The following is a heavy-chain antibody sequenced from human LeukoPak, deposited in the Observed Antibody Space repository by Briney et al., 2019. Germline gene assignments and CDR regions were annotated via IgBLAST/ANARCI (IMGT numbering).Heavy chain of an antibody. CDR3: ARAAYCSGGSCYGFDY. CDR1: GFTFDDYG. CDR2: INWNGGST. Sequence: PGGSLRLSCAASGFTFDDYGMSWVRQAPGKGLEWVSGINWNGGSTGYADSVKGRFTISRDNAKNSLYLQMNSLRAEDTASYHCARAAYCSGGSCYGFDYWGQGTLVTVSS. D-gene: IGHD2-15*01. V-gene: IGHV3-20*01. J-gene: IGHJ4*02.